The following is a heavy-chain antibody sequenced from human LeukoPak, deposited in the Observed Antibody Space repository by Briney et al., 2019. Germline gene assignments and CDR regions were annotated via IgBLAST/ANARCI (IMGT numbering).Heavy chain of an antibody. CDR2: ISGSGDNT. Sequence: GGCLRLSCAASGFSFSSYAMSWVRQAPGKGLEWDSSISGSGDNTYYAESVKGRFTISRDNSKNTLFLQMNSLRAEDTAVFYCAKRSGYTTGWFFDFWGQGTLVTVSS. J-gene: IGHJ4*02. D-gene: IGHD6-19*01. CDR3: AKRSGYTTGWFFDF. CDR1: GFSFSSYA. V-gene: IGHV3-23*01.